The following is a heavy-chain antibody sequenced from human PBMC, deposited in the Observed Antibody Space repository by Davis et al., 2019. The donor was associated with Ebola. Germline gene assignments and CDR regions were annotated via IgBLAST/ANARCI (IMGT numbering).Heavy chain of an antibody. J-gene: IGHJ3*02. V-gene: IGHV3-7*03. CDR2: IKTDGSTK. CDR3: ARDVGWLQFDI. CDR1: GFIFSNYW. Sequence: PGGSLRLSCAASGFIFSNYWMDWVRQAPGQGLEWVALIKTDGSTKYYVDSVKGRFTISRDNANNLLYLQMNSLRAEDTAVYYCARDVGWLQFDIWGQGTMVTVSS. D-gene: IGHD5-12*01.